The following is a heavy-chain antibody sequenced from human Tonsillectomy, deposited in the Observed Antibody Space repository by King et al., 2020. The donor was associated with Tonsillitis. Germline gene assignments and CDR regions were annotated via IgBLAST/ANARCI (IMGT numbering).Heavy chain of an antibody. V-gene: IGHV3-30*03. CDR2: ISYDGSNK. D-gene: IGHD3-9*01. J-gene: IGHJ4*02. CDR3: ARDLSGSH. Sequence: QLVQSGGGVVQPGRSLRLSCAASGFSLSNYGMHWVRQAPGKGLEWVAVISYDGSNKYYADSVKGRFTISRDNSKNTLYLQMNSLRADDTAFYYCARDLSGSHWGQGTLVTVSS. CDR1: GFSLSNYG.